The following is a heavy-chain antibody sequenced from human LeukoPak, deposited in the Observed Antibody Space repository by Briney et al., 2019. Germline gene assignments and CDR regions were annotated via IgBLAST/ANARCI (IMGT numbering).Heavy chain of an antibody. Sequence: GGSLRLSCAASGFTFSSYWMSWVRQAPGKGLEWVANIKQDGSEKYYVDSVKGRFTISRDNAKNSLYLQMNSLRAEDTAVYYCARDTTVTTTWFDPWGQGTLVTVSS. V-gene: IGHV3-7*01. CDR3: ARDTTVTTTWFDP. CDR1: GFTFSSYW. CDR2: IKQDGSEK. J-gene: IGHJ5*02. D-gene: IGHD4-17*01.